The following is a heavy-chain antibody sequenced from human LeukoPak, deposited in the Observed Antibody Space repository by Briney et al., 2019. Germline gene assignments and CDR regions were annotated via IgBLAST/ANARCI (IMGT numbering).Heavy chain of an antibody. D-gene: IGHD5-18*01. V-gene: IGHV3-7*01. CDR2: IKQDGSET. CDR3: ARGGSGYSYGKIDS. CDR1: GFTFSSYS. J-gene: IGHJ4*02. Sequence: GGSLRLSCAASGFTFSSYSMNWVRQAPGKGLEWVANIKQDGSETYYVDSVKGRFTISRDNAKNSLYLQMNSLRDEDTAVYYCARGGSGYSYGKIDSWGQGILVTVSS.